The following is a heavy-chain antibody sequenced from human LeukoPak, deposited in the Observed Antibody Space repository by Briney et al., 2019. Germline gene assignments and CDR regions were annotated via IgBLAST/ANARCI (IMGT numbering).Heavy chain of an antibody. J-gene: IGHJ4*02. CDR3: ARSDDYELDY. CDR2: ISSSGST. V-gene: IGHV4-61*02. Sequence: SETLSLTCTVSGDSISSGDYYWSWIRQPAGKGLEWIGRISSSGSTNYNPSLKSRVTISVDTSKNQFSLKLSSVTAADTAVYYCARSDDYELDYWGQGTLVTVSS. D-gene: IGHD4-17*01. CDR1: GDSISSGDYY.